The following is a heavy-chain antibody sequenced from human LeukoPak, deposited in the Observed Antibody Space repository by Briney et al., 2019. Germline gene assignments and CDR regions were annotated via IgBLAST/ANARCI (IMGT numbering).Heavy chain of an antibody. D-gene: IGHD3-10*01. V-gene: IGHV1-24*01. Sequence: ASVKVSCKVSGYTLTELSMHWVRQAPVKGLEWMGGFDPEDGETIYAQKFQGRVTMTEDTSTDTAYMELSSLRSEDTAVYYCARMYGSGSYFPFDYWGQGTLVTVSS. J-gene: IGHJ4*02. CDR3: ARMYGSGSYFPFDY. CDR2: FDPEDGET. CDR1: GYTLTELS.